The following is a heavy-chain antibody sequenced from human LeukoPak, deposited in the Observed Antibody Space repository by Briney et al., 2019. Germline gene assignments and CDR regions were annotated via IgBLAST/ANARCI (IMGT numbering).Heavy chain of an antibody. V-gene: IGHV3-23*01. CDR2: ISASGSLT. CDR3: AKGWFGETLHGPHDY. Sequence: GGSLRLSCAASQFTFSSYAMTWVRQAPGKGPEWVSSISASGSLTYYADSVKGRFTISRDNSKSILFLQMNSLTVEDTAVYYWAKGWFGETLHGPHDYWGQGALVTVSS. D-gene: IGHD3-10*01. CDR1: QFTFSSYA. J-gene: IGHJ4*02.